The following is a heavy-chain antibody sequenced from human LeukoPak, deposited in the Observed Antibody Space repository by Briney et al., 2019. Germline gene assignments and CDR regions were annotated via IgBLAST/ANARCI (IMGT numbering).Heavy chain of an antibody. CDR3: ASPLQHDRSGYYPEAFDI. CDR2: INPNSGGT. J-gene: IGHJ3*02. CDR1: GYTFTGYY. D-gene: IGHD3-22*01. V-gene: IGHV1-2*02. Sequence: ASVKVSCKASGYTFTGYYMHWERQAPGQGLEWMGCINPNSGGTNYAQKFQGRVTMTRDTSISAAYMELSRLRSDDTAVYYCASPLQHDRSGYYPEAFDIRGQGTMVTVSS.